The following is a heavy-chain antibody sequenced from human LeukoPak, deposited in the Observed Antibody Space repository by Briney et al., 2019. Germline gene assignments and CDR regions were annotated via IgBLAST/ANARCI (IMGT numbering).Heavy chain of an antibody. V-gene: IGHV3-48*03. CDR2: ISSSGSTI. Sequence: GGSLRLSCAASGFTFSSYEMNWVRQAPGKGLEWVSYISSSGSTIYYADSVKGRFTISRDNAKNSLYLQMNSLRAEDTAVYYCARAQRSTRHAFDIWGQRTMVTVSS. J-gene: IGHJ3*02. CDR3: ARAQRSTRHAFDI. CDR1: GFTFSSYE. D-gene: IGHD2-2*01.